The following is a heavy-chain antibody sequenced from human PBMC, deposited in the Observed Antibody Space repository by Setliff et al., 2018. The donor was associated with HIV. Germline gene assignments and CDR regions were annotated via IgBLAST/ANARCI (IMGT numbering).Heavy chain of an antibody. J-gene: IGHJ4*02. CDR1: GGTFSSYA. CDR2: IIPIYGTA. V-gene: IGHV1-69*05. D-gene: IGHD1-26*01. CDR3: ARGRGQWAVREYFDQ. Sequence: SVKVSCKASGGTFSSYAISWVRQAPGQGLEWMGGIIPIYGTANYAQKFQGRVTITTDESTSTAYMELTALRSDGTAIYYCARGRGQWAVREYFDQWGQGTPVTVSS.